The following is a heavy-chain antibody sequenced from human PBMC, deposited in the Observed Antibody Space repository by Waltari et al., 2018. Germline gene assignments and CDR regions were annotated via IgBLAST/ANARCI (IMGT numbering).Heavy chain of an antibody. J-gene: IGHJ4*02. D-gene: IGHD2-21*02. CDR2: SVSIFGTA. CDR1: GGTFSSYA. V-gene: IGHV1-69*12. Sequence: QVQLVQSGAEVKKPGSSVKVSCKASGGTFSSYAISWVRQAPGQGLEWRGGSVSIFGTANSARKFQGRVTSPADESTSKANMELSSLRSEDTAVDYCACDCDGPALSGGDCYSGYWGQGTLVTVSS. CDR3: ACDCDGPALSGGDCYSGY.